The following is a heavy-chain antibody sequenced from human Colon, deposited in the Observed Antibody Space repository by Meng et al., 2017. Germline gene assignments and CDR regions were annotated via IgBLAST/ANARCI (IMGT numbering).Heavy chain of an antibody. V-gene: IGHV6-1*01. J-gene: IGHJ4*02. CDR1: GDSVSSNSAA. CDR2: TYYRSKYYN. CDR3: ARDWGDVRGGFDF. D-gene: IGHD3-10*02. Sequence: QQSGPGLVKPSQTLPLTCAISGDSVSSNSAAWNWIRQSPSRGLEWLGRTYYRSKYYNDYALSVKSRITINPDTSKNQFSLQLNSVTPEDTAIYYCARDWGDVRGGFDFWGQGTLVTVSS.